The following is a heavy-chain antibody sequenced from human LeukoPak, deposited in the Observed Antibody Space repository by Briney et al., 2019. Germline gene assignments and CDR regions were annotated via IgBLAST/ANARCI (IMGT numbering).Heavy chain of an antibody. CDR3: ARHGDYYGSGSRY. V-gene: IGHV4-39*01. Sequence: SETLSLTCTVSGGSIGSTNYYWGWIRQPPGKGLEWIANIYYSGSTYYNPSLKSRVTISVDTSKNQFSLRLNSVTAADTAVYYCARHGDYYGSGSRYWGQGTLVTVSS. J-gene: IGHJ4*02. CDR1: GGSIGSTNYY. CDR2: IYYSGST. D-gene: IGHD3-10*01.